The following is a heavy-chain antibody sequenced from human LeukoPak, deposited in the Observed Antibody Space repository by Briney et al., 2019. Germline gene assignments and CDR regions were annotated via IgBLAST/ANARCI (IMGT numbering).Heavy chain of an antibody. J-gene: IGHJ4*02. V-gene: IGHV3-23*01. CDR1: GLTFSSYG. Sequence: GGSLRLSCAASGLTFSSYGMSWVRQAPGKGLEWVSTISGSGGSTYYADSVKGRFTISRDNSKNTLYLQMNSLRAEDTAVYYCAKDGTRDGYNLVVDYWGQGTLVTVSS. D-gene: IGHD5-24*01. CDR3: AKDGTRDGYNLVVDY. CDR2: ISGSGGST.